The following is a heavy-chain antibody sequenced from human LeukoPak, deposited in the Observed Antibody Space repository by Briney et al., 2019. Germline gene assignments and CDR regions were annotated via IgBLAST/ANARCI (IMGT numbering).Heavy chain of an antibody. J-gene: IGHJ3*02. D-gene: IGHD3-9*01. V-gene: IGHV3-9*03. CDR1: GFTFDVYA. Sequence: PGGSLRLSCAASGFTFDVYAMHWVRQAPGKGLEWVSGISWNSGSIGYADSVKGRFTISRDNAKNSLYLQMNSLRAEDMALYYCAKGWSLTGGAFDIWGQGTMVTVSS. CDR2: ISWNSGSI. CDR3: AKGWSLTGGAFDI.